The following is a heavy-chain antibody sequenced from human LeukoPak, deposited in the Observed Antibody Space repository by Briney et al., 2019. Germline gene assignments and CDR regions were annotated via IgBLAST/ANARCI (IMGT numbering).Heavy chain of an antibody. CDR2: ISSSGSTI. V-gene: IGHV3-48*04. Sequence: GGSLRLSCTASGFTFSSYSMSWVRQAPGKGLEWVSYISSSGSTIYYADSVKGRFTISRDNAKNSLYLQMNSLRAEDTAVYYCARDLSLYCSGGSCYSLNYWGQGTLVTVSS. CDR1: GFTFSSYS. CDR3: ARDLSLYCSGGSCYSLNY. J-gene: IGHJ4*02. D-gene: IGHD2-15*01.